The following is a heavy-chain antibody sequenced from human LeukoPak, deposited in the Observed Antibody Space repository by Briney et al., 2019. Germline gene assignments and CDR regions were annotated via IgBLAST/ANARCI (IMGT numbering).Heavy chain of an antibody. CDR2: IYSGGST. J-gene: IGHJ4*02. Sequence: ETLSLTCAVYGGSFSGYYWSWVRQAPGKGLEWVSVIYSGGSTYYADSVKGRFTISRDNSKNTLYLQMNSLRAEDTAVYYCARDRSSGYYDYWGQGTLVTVSS. CDR1: GGSFSGYY. D-gene: IGHD3-22*01. V-gene: IGHV3-53*01. CDR3: ARDRSSGYYDY.